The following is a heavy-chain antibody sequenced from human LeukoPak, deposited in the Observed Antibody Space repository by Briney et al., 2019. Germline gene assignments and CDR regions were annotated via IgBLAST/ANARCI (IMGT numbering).Heavy chain of an antibody. J-gene: IGHJ4*02. CDR3: VKSRRVGANQRGLFDY. CDR1: GFTFSNYA. V-gene: IGHV3-23*01. Sequence: GGSLRLSCAGSGFTFSNYAMTRVRQAPGKGLEWVSSVSGSGRNTFYPDSVEGRVTISRDNSKNTVYLQMNSLRADDTAVYYCVKSRRVGANQRGLFDYWGQGTLVTVSP. CDR2: VSGSGRNT. D-gene: IGHD1-26*01.